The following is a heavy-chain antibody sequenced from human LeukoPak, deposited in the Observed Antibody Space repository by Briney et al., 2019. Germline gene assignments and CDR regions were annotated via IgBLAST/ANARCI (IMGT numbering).Heavy chain of an antibody. D-gene: IGHD6-6*01. Sequence: GGSLRLSCAASGFTFSSYWMNWARQAPGKGLEWVASINHNGNVNYYVDSVKGRFTISRDNAKNSLYLQMNSLRAEDTAVYYCGRGGEYSSSLNYWGQGTLVTVSS. CDR2: INHNGNVN. CDR1: GFTFSSYW. J-gene: IGHJ4*02. CDR3: GRGGEYSSSLNY. V-gene: IGHV3-7*01.